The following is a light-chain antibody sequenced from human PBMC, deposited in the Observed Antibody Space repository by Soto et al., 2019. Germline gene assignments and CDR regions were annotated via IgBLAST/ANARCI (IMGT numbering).Light chain of an antibody. J-gene: IGKJ1*01. CDR2: HAS. Sequence: IQMTQSPSTLSASVGDRVTITCRASRSVSTSLAWYQQKSGKAPKILIYHASSLETGVPSRFSGSGSGTEFTLTISSVQPDDFASYYCQHYNSYGTFGQGTKVDIK. CDR1: RSVSTS. CDR3: QHYNSYGT. V-gene: IGKV1-5*01.